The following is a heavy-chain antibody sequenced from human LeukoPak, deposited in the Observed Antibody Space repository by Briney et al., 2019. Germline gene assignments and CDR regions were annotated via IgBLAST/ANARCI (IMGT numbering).Heavy chain of an antibody. Sequence: PSETLSLTCTVSGASVADYYWSWIRQSPGKGLEWISYIHHSGNSDYNPSLRSRVTTSLDTSKNQFSLNLISVTAADTAVYYCTRGHWGLQSWSQGTLVTVSS. CDR1: GASVADYY. CDR3: TRGHWGLQS. V-gene: IGHV4-59*02. D-gene: IGHD7-27*01. CDR2: IHHSGNS. J-gene: IGHJ5*02.